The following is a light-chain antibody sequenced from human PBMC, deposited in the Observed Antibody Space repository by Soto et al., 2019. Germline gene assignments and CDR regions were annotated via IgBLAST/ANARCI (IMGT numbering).Light chain of an antibody. CDR3: CSYAGSSTSHVV. CDR2: EGS. CDR1: SSDVGSYNL. J-gene: IGLJ2*01. V-gene: IGLV2-23*01. Sequence: QSALTQPASVSGSPGQSITISCTGTSSDVGSYNLVSWYQQHPGKAPKLMIYEGSKRPSGVSNRFSGSKSGNTASLTISGLQAEDEADYYCCSYAGSSTSHVVFGGGTKPTVL.